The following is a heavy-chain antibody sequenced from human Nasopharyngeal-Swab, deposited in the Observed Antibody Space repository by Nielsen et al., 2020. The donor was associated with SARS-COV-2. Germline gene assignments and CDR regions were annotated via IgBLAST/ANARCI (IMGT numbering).Heavy chain of an antibody. Sequence: SETLSLTCTVSGGSISSYYWSWIRQPPGKGLEWIGYIYYSGSTNYNPSLKSRVTISVDTSKNQFSLKLSSVTAADTAVYSCARHEVTYSSGSFALDVWGQGTTVTVSS. CDR2: IYYSGST. D-gene: IGHD6-19*01. CDR1: GGSISSYY. CDR3: ARHEVTYSSGSFALDV. V-gene: IGHV4-59*08. J-gene: IGHJ6*02.